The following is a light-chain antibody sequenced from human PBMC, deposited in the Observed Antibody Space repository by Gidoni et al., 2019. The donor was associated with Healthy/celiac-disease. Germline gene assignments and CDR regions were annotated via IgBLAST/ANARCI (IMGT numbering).Light chain of an antibody. CDR1: QSVSSN. J-gene: IGKJ5*01. CDR2: GAS. V-gene: IGKV3-15*01. Sequence: DIVMRQSPATLSVSPGERATISCRASQSVSSNLAWYQQKPGQAPRRLIYGASTRATGIPARFSGSGSGTEFTLTISSLQSEDFAVYYCQQYNNWPPGITFGQGTRLEIK. CDR3: QQYNNWPPGIT.